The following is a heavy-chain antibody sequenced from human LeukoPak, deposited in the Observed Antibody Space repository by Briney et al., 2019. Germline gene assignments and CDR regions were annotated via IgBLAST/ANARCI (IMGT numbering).Heavy chain of an antibody. Sequence: ASVKVSCKASGYTFTGHYLHWVRQAPGQGLGWMGWLNTNTGDTIYIQKFQGRVTMTGDTSISTAYRELSRLMSDDTAVYYCAWSGLKTNGYYRLDYWGQGTLVTVSS. CDR2: LNTNTGDT. V-gene: IGHV1-2*02. CDR1: GYTFTGHY. J-gene: IGHJ4*02. D-gene: IGHD3-22*01. CDR3: AWSGLKTNGYYRLDY.